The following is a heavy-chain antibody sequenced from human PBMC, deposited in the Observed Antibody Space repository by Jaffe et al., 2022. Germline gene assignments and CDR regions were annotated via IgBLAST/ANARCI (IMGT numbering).Heavy chain of an antibody. CDR2: IRSKAYGGTT. CDR3: TRFALLWFGRDRGFDY. V-gene: IGHV3-49*04. CDR1: GFTFGDYA. J-gene: IGHJ4*02. Sequence: EVQLVESGGGLVQPGRSLRLSCTASGFTFGDYAMSWVRQAPGKGLEWVGFIRSKAYGGTTEYAASVKGRFTISRDDSKSIAYLQMNSLKTEDTAVYYCTRFALLWFGRDRGFDYWGQGTLVTVSS. D-gene: IGHD3-10*01.